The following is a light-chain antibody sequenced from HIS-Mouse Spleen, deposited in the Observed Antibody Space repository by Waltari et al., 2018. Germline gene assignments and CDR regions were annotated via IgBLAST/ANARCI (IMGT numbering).Light chain of an antibody. V-gene: IGLV2-23*01. CDR1: SSDVWSSTL. CDR3: CSYAGSSPYVV. J-gene: IGLJ2*01. Sequence: QSALTQPASVSGSPGQSITISFTGTSSDVWSSTLVPWYQQHPGKAPKLMIYEGSKRPSGVSNRFSGSKSGNTASLTISGLQAEDEADYYCCSYAGSSPYVVFGGGTKLTVL. CDR2: EGS.